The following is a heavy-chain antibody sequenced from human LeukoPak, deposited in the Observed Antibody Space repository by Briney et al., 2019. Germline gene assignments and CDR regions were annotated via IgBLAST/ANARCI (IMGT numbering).Heavy chain of an antibody. V-gene: IGHV4-59*08. D-gene: IGHD1-26*01. CDR2: IYYSGST. CDR3: ARHAVGASFDY. CDR1: GFTVSSNY. Sequence: KAGGSLRLSCAASGFTVSSNYMSWIRQPPVKGLEWIGYIYYSGSTNYNPSLKSRVTISVDTSKNQFSLKLSSVTAADTAVYYCARHAVGASFDYWGQGTLVTVSS. J-gene: IGHJ4*02.